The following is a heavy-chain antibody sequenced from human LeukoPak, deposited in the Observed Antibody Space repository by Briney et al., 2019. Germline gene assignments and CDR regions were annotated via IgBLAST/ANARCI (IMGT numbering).Heavy chain of an antibody. J-gene: IGHJ3*02. V-gene: IGHV4-38-2*01. CDR1: GYSISSGYY. D-gene: IGHD1-26*01. CDR2: IYHSGST. CDR3: ARRGSYYRAFDI. Sequence: PPETLSLTCAVSGYSISSGYYWGWIRQPPGKGLEWIGSIYHSGSTYYNPSLKSRVTISVDASKNQFSLKLSSVTAADTAVYYCARRGSYYRAFDIWGQGTMVTVSS.